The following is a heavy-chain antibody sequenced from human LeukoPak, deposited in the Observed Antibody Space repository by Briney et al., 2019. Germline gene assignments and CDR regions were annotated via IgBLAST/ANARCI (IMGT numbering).Heavy chain of an antibody. V-gene: IGHV3-74*01. CDR3: ARDKSNKGHDC. J-gene: IGHJ4*02. Sequence: PGGSLRLSCAASGFSFSTYWMHWVRQDEGKGLMWVSRINPDGRTTDYADSGKGRFSISRDNAKRTLYLEMNSLRAEDTAVYYCARDKSNKGHDCWGQGTLVTVSS. CDR2: INPDGRTT. CDR1: GFSFSTYW.